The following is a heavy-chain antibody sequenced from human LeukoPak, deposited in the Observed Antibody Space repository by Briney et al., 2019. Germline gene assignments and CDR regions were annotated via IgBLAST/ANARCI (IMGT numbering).Heavy chain of an antibody. CDR2: MNPNSGNT. Sequence: ASVKVSCKASGYTFTSYYMHWVRQAPGQGLEWMGWMNPNSGNTGYAQKFQGRVTMTRNTSISTAYMELSSLRSEDTAVYYCARGYGDLDYWGQGTLVTVSS. J-gene: IGHJ4*02. CDR3: ARGYGDLDY. CDR1: GYTFTSYY. V-gene: IGHV1-8*02. D-gene: IGHD4-17*01.